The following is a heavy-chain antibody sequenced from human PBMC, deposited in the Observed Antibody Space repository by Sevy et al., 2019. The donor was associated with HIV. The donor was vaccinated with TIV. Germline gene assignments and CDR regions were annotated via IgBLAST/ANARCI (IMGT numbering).Heavy chain of an antibody. CDR3: AREDIRVAGIGYYFHS. V-gene: IGHV3-33*01. Sequence: GGSLRLSCAASGFSISGYGMHWVRQAPGKGLEWVAVIWYDGNNREYADSVKGRFTISGDNSKNTLYLQMNSLRVEDTAVYYCAREDIRVAGIGYYFHSWGQGTLVTVSS. CDR1: GFSISGYG. J-gene: IGHJ4*02. CDR2: IWYDGNNR. D-gene: IGHD6-19*01.